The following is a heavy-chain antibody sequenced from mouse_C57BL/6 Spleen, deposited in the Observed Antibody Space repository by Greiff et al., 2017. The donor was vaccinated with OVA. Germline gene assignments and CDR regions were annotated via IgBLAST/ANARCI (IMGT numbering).Heavy chain of an antibody. CDR2: IYPGDGDT. V-gene: IGHV1-80*01. CDR3: ARYAYYDYDDGDY. Sequence: VQLVESGAELVKPGASVKISCKASGYAFSSYWMNWVKQRPGKGLEWIGQIYPGDGDTNYNGKFKGKATLTADKSSSTAYMQLSSLTSEDSAVYFCARYAYYDYDDGDYWGQGTTLTVSS. D-gene: IGHD2-4*01. CDR1: GYAFSSYW. J-gene: IGHJ2*01.